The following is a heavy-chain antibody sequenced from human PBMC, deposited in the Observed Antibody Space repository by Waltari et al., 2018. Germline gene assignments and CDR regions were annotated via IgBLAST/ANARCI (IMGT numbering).Heavy chain of an antibody. Sequence: QVQLVQSGAEVKKPGSSVTVSCKASGGTFSSYAISWVRQAPGQGLEWMGGIIPILGTANYAQKYQARGTMTADESTSTAYRELSSLRAEDTAVYYGARNQKSVVVVAAPVGCAFDIWGQGTMVTVSS. CDR1: GGTFSSYA. J-gene: IGHJ3*02. CDR3: ARNQKSVVVVAAPVGCAFDI. CDR2: IIPILGTA. D-gene: IGHD2-15*01. V-gene: IGHV1-69*13.